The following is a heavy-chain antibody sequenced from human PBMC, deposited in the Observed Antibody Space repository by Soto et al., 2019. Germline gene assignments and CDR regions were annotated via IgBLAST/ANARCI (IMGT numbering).Heavy chain of an antibody. Sequence: GGSLRLSCAASGFTFGSYGMHWVRQAPGKGLEWVAVISYDGSNKYYADSVKGRFTISRDNSKNTLYLQMNSLRAEDTAVYYCAKLAGGQWLVRGYYYYGMDVWGQGTTVTVSS. V-gene: IGHV3-30*18. J-gene: IGHJ6*02. CDR2: ISYDGSNK. CDR3: AKLAGGQWLVRGYYYYGMDV. CDR1: GFTFGSYG. D-gene: IGHD6-19*01.